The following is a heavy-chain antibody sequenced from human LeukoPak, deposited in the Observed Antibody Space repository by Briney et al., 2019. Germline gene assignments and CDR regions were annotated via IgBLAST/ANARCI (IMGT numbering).Heavy chain of an antibody. CDR2: ISNSVKT. CDR1: GGSISSYY. J-gene: IGHJ6*03. V-gene: IGHV4-59*01. D-gene: IGHD2-2*01. Sequence: PSETLSLTCTVSGGSISSYYWSWIRQPPGKGLEWIGYISNSVKTNYNPALKSRVTISADTSKNQFSLKLSSVTAADTAVYYCARRGGVVVPAAMGDYYMDVWGKGTTVTISS. CDR3: ARRGGVVVPAAMGDYYMDV.